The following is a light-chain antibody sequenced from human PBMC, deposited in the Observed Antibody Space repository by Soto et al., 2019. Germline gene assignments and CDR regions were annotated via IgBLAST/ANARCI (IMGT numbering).Light chain of an antibody. CDR3: QQYNTWPYT. CDR2: DTS. J-gene: IGKJ2*01. CDR1: QNVSRL. Sequence: IVLTQSPATLSVSPGERATLFCRASQNVSRLLAWYQQKPRQAPRLLIYDTSTRATGIPARFSGSGSGTDFTLTISSLQSEDFAIYYCQQYNTWPYTFGQGTKLEIK. V-gene: IGKV3-15*01.